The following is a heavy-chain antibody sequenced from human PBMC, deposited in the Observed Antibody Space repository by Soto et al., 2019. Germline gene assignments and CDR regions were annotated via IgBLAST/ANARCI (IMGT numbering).Heavy chain of an antibody. CDR2: SYSSGIT. Sequence: QVQLQESGPGLGQPSETLSLTCTVSGCSISGYYWTWIRQPAGKGLEWIGRSYSSGITNYNPSLRSRVTMSVDTSRNQSSLRLTSVTAADTAVYFCARLYDSSGYYELEYWGQGALVTVSS. D-gene: IGHD3-22*01. J-gene: IGHJ4*02. CDR3: ARLYDSSGYYELEY. V-gene: IGHV4-4*07. CDR1: GCSISGYY.